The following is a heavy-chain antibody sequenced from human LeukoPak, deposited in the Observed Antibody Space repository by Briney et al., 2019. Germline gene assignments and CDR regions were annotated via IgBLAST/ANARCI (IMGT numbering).Heavy chain of an antibody. D-gene: IGHD6-6*01. CDR1: GYSFTSSW. Sequence: GESLKISCKGSGYSFTSSWIGWVRQMPGKGLEWMGIIYPADSDTRYSPSFQGQVTISADKSINTAYLQWSSLRASDTAMYYCAKILYNTSVGPGELWGKGTTVTVSS. J-gene: IGHJ6*04. CDR3: AKILYNTSVGPGEL. V-gene: IGHV5-51*01. CDR2: IYPADSDT.